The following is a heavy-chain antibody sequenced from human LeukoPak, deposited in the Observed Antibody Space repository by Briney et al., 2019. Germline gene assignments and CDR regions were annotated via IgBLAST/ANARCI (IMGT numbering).Heavy chain of an antibody. CDR3: ARDQGDYFDY. CDR2: IWYDGSNK. CDR1: GFTFSSYG. J-gene: IGHJ4*02. V-gene: IGHV3-33*01. Sequence: GGSLRLSCAASGFTFSSYGMHWVRQAPGKGLEWAAVIWYDGSNKYYADSVKGRFTISRDNSKNTLYLQMNSLRAEDTAVYYCARDQGDYFDYWGQGTLVTVSS.